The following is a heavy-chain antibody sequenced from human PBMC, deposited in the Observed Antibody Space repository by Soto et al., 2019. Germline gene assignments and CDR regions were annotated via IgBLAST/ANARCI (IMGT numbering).Heavy chain of an antibody. J-gene: IGHJ6*02. CDR1: GGTFSSYT. Sequence: QVQLVQSGAEVKKPGSSVKVSCKASGGTFSSYTISWVRQAPGQGLEWMGRIIPILGIANYAQKFQGRVTXTXAXXTSTAYMELSSLRSEDTAVYYCSRAVATYFYGLDVWGQGTTVTVSS. CDR3: SRAVATYFYGLDV. D-gene: IGHD5-12*01. CDR2: IIPILGIA. V-gene: IGHV1-69*02.